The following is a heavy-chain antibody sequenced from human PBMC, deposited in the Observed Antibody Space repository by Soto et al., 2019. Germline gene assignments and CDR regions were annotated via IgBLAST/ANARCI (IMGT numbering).Heavy chain of an antibody. CDR1: GYTFTSYA. D-gene: IGHD3-10*01. Sequence: QVQLVQSGAEVKKPGASVKVSCKASGYTFTSYAMHWVRQAPGQRLEWMGWINAGNGNTKYSQKFQGRVTITRDTSASTAYMELSSLGSEDTAVYYCARDMEWFGERFDYWGQGTLVTVSS. CDR3: ARDMEWFGERFDY. J-gene: IGHJ4*02. CDR2: INAGNGNT. V-gene: IGHV1-3*01.